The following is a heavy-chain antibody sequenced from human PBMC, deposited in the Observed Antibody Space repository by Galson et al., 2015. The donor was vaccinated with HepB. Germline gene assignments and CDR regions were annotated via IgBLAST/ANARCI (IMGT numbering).Heavy chain of an antibody. V-gene: IGHV2-70*01. CDR3: ARMPFAVVVPAATRRRNYYYYYGMDV. CDR2: IDWDDDK. D-gene: IGHD2-2*01. Sequence: PALVKPTQTLTLTCTFSGFSLSTSGMCVSWIRQPPGKALEWLALIDWDDDKYYSTSLKTRLTISKDTSKNQVVLTMTNMDPVDTATYYCARMPFAVVVPAATRRRNYYYYYGMDVWGQGTTVTVSS. CDR1: GFSLSTSGMC. J-gene: IGHJ6*02.